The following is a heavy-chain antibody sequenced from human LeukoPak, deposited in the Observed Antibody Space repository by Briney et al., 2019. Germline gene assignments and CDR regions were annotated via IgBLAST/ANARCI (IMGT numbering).Heavy chain of an antibody. D-gene: IGHD1-26*01. J-gene: IGHJ4*02. CDR3: ARGGSYSVAPFDY. CDR1: GFTFSNYG. V-gene: IGHV3-33*01. CDR2: IWYDGSNK. Sequence: GRSLRLSCAASGFTFSNYGMHWVRQAPGKGLEWVAVIWYDGSNKYYADSVKGRFTISRDNSKNTLYLQMNSLRAEDTAVYYCARGGSYSVAPFDYWGQGTLVTVSS.